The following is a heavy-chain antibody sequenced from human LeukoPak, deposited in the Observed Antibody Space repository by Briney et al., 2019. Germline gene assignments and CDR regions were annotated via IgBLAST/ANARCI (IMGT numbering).Heavy chain of an antibody. Sequence: GGSLRLSCAASGFTFSTYWMSWVRQAPGKGLEWVSEISNVGTINYADSVKGRFTMSRDNSKNTLYLQMNSLRAEDTAVYYCAKDLDSSGYSDAFDIWGQGTMVTVSS. CDR1: GFTFSTYW. CDR3: AKDLDSSGYSDAFDI. V-gene: IGHV3-23*01. CDR2: ISNVGTI. D-gene: IGHD3-22*01. J-gene: IGHJ3*02.